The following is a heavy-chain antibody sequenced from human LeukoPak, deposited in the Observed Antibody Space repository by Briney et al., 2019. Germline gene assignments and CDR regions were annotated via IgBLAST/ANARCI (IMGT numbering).Heavy chain of an antibody. Sequence: GRSLRLSCAASGFTFNSYGMHWVRQAPGKGLEWVAVISYDGSNKYYADSVKGRFTISRDNSNNTLYLPMNSLRAEDTAVYYCARDLGYYYMDVWGKGTTVTVSS. CDR1: GFTFNSYG. V-gene: IGHV3-30*03. J-gene: IGHJ6*03. CDR3: ARDLGYYYMDV. D-gene: IGHD3-3*01. CDR2: ISYDGSNK.